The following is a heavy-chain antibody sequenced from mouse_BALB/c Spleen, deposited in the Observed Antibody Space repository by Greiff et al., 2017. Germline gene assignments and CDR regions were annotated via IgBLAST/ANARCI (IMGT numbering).Heavy chain of an antibody. V-gene: IGHV4-1*02. J-gene: IGHJ3*01. D-gene: IGHD1-2*01. Sequence: EASGVDFSRYWMSWVRQAPGKGLEWIGEINPDSSTINYTPSLKDKFIISRDNAKNTLYLQMSKVRSEDTALYYCARRGYGYLFAYWGQGTLVTVSA. CDR3: ARRGYGYLFAY. CDR2: INPDSSTI. CDR1: GVDFSRYW.